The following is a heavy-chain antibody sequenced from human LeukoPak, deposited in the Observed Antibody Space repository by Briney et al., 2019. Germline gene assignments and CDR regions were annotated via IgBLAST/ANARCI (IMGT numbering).Heavy chain of an antibody. D-gene: IGHD6-6*01. V-gene: IGHV4-34*01. CDR1: GGSFSGYY. CDR2: INHSGST. CDR3: ARIKTSSSYGSYYYYYMDV. Sequence: PSETLSLTCAVYGGSFSGYYWSWIRQPPGKGLEWIGEINHSGSTNYNPSLKSRVTISVDTSKNQFSLKLSSVTAADTAVYYCARIKTSSSYGSYYYYYMDVWGKGTTVTVSS. J-gene: IGHJ6*03.